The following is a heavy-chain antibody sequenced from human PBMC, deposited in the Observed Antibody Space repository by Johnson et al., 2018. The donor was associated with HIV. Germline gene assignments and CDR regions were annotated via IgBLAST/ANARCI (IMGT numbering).Heavy chain of an antibody. V-gene: IGHV3-30*02. CDR3: ARVSDDYGGNPAAWGAFDV. D-gene: IGHD4-23*01. Sequence: QVQLVESGGGVVQPGGSLRLSCAASGFTFSSYGMHWVRQAPGKGLEWVAFIRYDGSNKYYDDSVRGRFSISRDNSKNTLYLQMNSLRAEDTAMYYCARVSDDYGGNPAAWGAFDVWGQGTMVTVSS. CDR1: GFTFSSYG. J-gene: IGHJ3*01. CDR2: IRYDGSNK.